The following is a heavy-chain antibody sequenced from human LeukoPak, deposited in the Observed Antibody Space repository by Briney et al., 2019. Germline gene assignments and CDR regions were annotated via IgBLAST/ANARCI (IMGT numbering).Heavy chain of an antibody. V-gene: IGHV4-39*07. CDR1: GGSISISTYY. CDR3: ARNIAAAGTGAFDI. D-gene: IGHD6-13*01. J-gene: IGHJ3*02. CDR2: IYYSGST. Sequence: SETLSLTCTVSGGSISISTYYWGWIRQPPGKGLEWIGNIYYSGSTYYNPSLKSRVTISVDTSKNQFSLKLSSVTAADTAVYYCARNIAAAGTGAFDIWGQGTMVTVSS.